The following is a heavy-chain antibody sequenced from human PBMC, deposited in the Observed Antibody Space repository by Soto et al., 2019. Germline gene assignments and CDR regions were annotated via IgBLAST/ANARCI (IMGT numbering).Heavy chain of an antibody. D-gene: IGHD2-2*01. J-gene: IGHJ5*02. CDR1: GGFNSYS. CDR3: ARGGPVIIPAATNWFDP. CDR2: IIPIFATP. V-gene: IGHV1-69*06. Sequence: QVQLVQSGAEVKKPGSSVKVSCKGSGGFNSYSISWVRQAPGQGPEWMGGIIPIFATPTYAQKFQGRVTITADNSTSTAYMELSRLTSEDTAGYYCARGGPVIIPAATNWFDPWGQGTLVSVSS.